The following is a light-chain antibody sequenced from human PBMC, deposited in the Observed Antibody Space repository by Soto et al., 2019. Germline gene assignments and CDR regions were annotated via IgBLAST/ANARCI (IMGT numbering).Light chain of an antibody. CDR2: WAS. Sequence: DIVMTQSPDSLAVSLGERATINCTSSQSILYSSNNKTYLAWYQQKPGQPPKLLIYWASTRESGVPDRFSGSGSGTDFTLTINSLQAEDVAVYYCQQYYSHHLTFGGGTKVDIK. CDR3: QQYYSHHLT. V-gene: IGKV4-1*01. J-gene: IGKJ4*01. CDR1: QSILYSSNNKTY.